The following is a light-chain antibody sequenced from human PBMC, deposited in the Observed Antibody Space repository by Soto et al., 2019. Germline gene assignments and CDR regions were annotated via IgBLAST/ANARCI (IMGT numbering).Light chain of an antibody. J-gene: IGKJ2*01. CDR3: LQHDSFLYT. CDR1: QDVRSD. CDR2: AAS. Sequence: DIPMTQSPSSLSASVGHTVTITCRASQDVRSDLGWYQHKPGKAPKRLIYAASRLQGGVPSRFSGSGSGTAFPLTIGSLQPEDSATYYCLQHDSFLYTFGQGTRLEI. V-gene: IGKV1-17*01.